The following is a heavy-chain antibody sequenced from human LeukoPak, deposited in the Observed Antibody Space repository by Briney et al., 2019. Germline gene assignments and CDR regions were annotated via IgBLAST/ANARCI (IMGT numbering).Heavy chain of an antibody. CDR2: MNPNSGNT. V-gene: IGHV1-8*01. CDR1: GYTFTSYD. J-gene: IGHJ4*02. D-gene: IGHD3-22*01. Sequence: GASVKVSCKASGYTFTSYDINWVRQATGQGLEWMGWMNPNSGNTGYAQKFQGRVTMTRNTSISTAYMELSSLRSDDTAIYYCARVIPDGYFPFDFWGQGTLVTVS. CDR3: ARVIPDGYFPFDF.